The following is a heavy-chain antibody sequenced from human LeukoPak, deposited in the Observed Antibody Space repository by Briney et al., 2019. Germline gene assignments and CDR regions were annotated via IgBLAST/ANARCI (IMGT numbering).Heavy chain of an antibody. CDR1: GFTFSTYW. Sequence: PGGSLRLSCAASGFTFSTYWMTWVRQAPGKGLEWAANINQNGSETYYVDSVKGRFTISRDNAKNSLYLQMNSLRVEDTAVYYCARKKYYYDTSTYGWFDPWGQGISVTVSS. J-gene: IGHJ5*02. CDR3: ARKKYYYDTSTYGWFDP. V-gene: IGHV3-7*01. CDR2: INQNGSET. D-gene: IGHD3-22*01.